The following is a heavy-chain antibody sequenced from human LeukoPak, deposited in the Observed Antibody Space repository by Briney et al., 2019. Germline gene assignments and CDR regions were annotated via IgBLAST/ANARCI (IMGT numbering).Heavy chain of an antibody. D-gene: IGHD3-22*01. Sequence: PGGSLRLSCAASGFTFSSYSMHWVRQAPGKGPEWVAVISYDGSNKHYGDSVKGPVTISRDNSKNTLYLELSSLRAEDTAVFYCARGLQYYHASSGYYFHYWGHGTLVSVSS. CDR2: ISYDGSNK. CDR3: ARGLQYYHASSGYYFHY. CDR1: GFTFSSYS. V-gene: IGHV3-30-3*01. J-gene: IGHJ4*01.